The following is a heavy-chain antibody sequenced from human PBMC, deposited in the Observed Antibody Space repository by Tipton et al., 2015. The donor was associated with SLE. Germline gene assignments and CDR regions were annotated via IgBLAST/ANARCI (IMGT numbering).Heavy chain of an antibody. CDR1: GGSSSGYY. CDR2: INHSGST. V-gene: IGHV4-34*01. J-gene: IGHJ4*02. CDR3: AREVSVAGTSY. D-gene: IGHD2-15*01. Sequence: TLSLTCAVYGGSSSGYYWSWIRQPPGKGLEWIGEINHSGSTNYNPSLKSRVTISVDTSKNQFSLKLSSVTAADTAVYYCAREVSVAGTSYWGQGTLVTVSS.